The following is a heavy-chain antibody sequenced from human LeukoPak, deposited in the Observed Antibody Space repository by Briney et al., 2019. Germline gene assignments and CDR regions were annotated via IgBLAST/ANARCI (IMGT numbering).Heavy chain of an antibody. V-gene: IGHV4-4*07. CDR1: GGSISSYY. D-gene: IGHD3-10*01. CDR3: AREEVRGLPSDYWFDP. J-gene: IGHJ5*02. CDR2: IDPSGRD. Sequence: SETLSLTCTVSGGSISSYYWSWIRQPPGKGLEWIGRIDPSGRDNYNPTLKSRLTVSVDTSKNQFSLKMNSVTAADTAVYYCAREEVRGLPSDYWFDPWGQGTLVTVSS.